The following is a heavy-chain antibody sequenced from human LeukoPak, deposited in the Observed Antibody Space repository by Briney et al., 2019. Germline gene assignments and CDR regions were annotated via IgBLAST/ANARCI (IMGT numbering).Heavy chain of an antibody. V-gene: IGHV3-23*01. CDR2: ISVGGGST. Sequence: GGSLRLSCAASGFTFSSYAMSWVRQAPGKGLEWVSVISVGGGSTYYADSVKGRFTISKNNSKNTVYLQMSSLRVDDTAVYYCAKAASSSWPSYYYGMDVWGQGTTVTVSS. D-gene: IGHD6-13*01. CDR3: AKAASSSWPSYYYGMDV. CDR1: GFTFSSYA. J-gene: IGHJ6*02.